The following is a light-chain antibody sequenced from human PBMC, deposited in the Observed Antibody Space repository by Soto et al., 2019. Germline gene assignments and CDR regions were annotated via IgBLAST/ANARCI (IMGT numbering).Light chain of an antibody. CDR3: QQYGSSPGT. Sequence: EIVLTQYPGTLSSSPGERATLSCRASQTVTSNYLAWYQQKPGQAPRLLFFGASIRATGLPDRFSGGGSGTDFTLTISRLEPEDFAVYYCQQYGSSPGTFGQGTKVEVK. J-gene: IGKJ1*01. CDR2: GAS. CDR1: QTVTSNY. V-gene: IGKV3-20*01.